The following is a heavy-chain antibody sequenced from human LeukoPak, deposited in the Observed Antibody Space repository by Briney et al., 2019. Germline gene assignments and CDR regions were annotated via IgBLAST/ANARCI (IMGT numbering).Heavy chain of an antibody. J-gene: IGHJ5*01. V-gene: IGHV1-2*06. CDR2: INPNSGGT. Sequence: ASVKVSCKASGYTFTGYYMHWVRQAPGQGLEWMGRINPNSGGTNYAQKFQGRVTMTRDTSISTAYMELSRLRSDDTAVYYYARDLGGYCSGGSCYSTAGGWFDPWGQGTRVTVSS. D-gene: IGHD2-15*01. CDR1: GYTFTGYY. CDR3: ARDLGGYCSGGSCYSTAGGWFDP.